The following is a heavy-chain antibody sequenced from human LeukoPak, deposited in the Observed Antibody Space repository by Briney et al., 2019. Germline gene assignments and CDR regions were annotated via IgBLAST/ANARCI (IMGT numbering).Heavy chain of an antibody. Sequence: SEILSLTRTASGRSINDDCWSWIRPPPGKGMEWIAYVYSSGSTNYNPSLKSRVTISLDTSKSQFSLKLTSVTAADTAVYYCAGNKSVLGDTNWFDPWGQGTLVIVSS. J-gene: IGHJ5*02. CDR1: GRSINDDC. D-gene: IGHD4-17*01. CDR2: VYSSGST. V-gene: IGHV4-59*01. CDR3: AGNKSVLGDTNWFDP.